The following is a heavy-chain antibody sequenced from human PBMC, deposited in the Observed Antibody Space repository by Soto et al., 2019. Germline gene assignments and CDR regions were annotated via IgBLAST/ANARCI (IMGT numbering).Heavy chain of an antibody. CDR1: NFSISSGYY. CDR2: IYRSGTT. CDR3: ARTHSGSYYSVFNY. D-gene: IGHD1-26*01. V-gene: IGHV4-38-2*01. Sequence: PSETLSLTCVVSNFSISSGYYWGWIRQSPGKGLEWIASIYRSGTTSYNPSLKSRVTISVDPSKHQFSLMLTAVSAADTAVYYCARTHSGSYYSVFNYWGRGSLVTVS. J-gene: IGHJ4*02.